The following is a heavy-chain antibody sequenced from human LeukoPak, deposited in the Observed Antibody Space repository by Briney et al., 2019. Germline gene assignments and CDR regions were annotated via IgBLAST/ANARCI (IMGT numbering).Heavy chain of an antibody. CDR3: TRGAGWLIDY. CDR1: DDSISDYY. CDR2: FHNSGTS. Sequence: PSETLSLTCTVTDDSISDYYRGWIRQPPGKGLEWIGYFHNSGTSTYNPSLKSRVTISADTSKNQFSLKLNSLTTADTAVYYCTRGAGWLIDYWGQGILVTVSS. V-gene: IGHV4-59*01. J-gene: IGHJ4*02. D-gene: IGHD3-16*01.